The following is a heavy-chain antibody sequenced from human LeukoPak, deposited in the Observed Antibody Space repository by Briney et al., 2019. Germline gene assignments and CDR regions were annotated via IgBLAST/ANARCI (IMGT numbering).Heavy chain of an antibody. D-gene: IGHD6-19*01. V-gene: IGHV1-18*01. CDR2: ISAYNGNT. CDR1: GYTFTSYG. J-gene: IGHJ3*02. CDR3: ARDLGYIAVAGIAFDI. Sequence: ASVKVSCKASGYTFTSYGISWVRQAPGQGLEWMGWISAYNGNTNYAQKLQGRVTMTTDTSTSTAYMELRSLRSDDTAVYYCARDLGYIAVAGIAFDIWGQGTMVTVSS.